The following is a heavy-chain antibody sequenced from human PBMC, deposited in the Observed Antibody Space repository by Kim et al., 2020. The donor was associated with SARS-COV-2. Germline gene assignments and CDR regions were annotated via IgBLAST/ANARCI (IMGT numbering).Heavy chain of an antibody. CDR3: ATQVRSLYFFDY. J-gene: IGHJ4*02. CDR2: T. D-gene: IGHD3-3*01. Sequence: TDYAGYVKDGFNISRDDSKSGAYLQMNSLKTEDTAVYYCATQVRSLYFFDYWGQGTLVTVSS. V-gene: IGHV3-49*02.